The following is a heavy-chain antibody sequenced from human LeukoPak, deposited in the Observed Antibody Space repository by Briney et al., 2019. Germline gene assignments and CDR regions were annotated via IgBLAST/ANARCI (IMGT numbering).Heavy chain of an antibody. CDR2: IHYSGGST. CDR1: GVSMKDRGYY. J-gene: IGHJ4*02. CDR3: ARQVLLRDVLIRKTIYYFDS. D-gene: IGHD3-10*01. Sequence: NSSVTLSLTCTVSGVSMKDRGYYWAWVRQPPGKGLEWIGSIHYSGGSTYYNPSLESRVSISIDTSNNQFSLKLNSMTAADTAIYYCARQVLLRDVLIRKTIYYFDSWGRGTLVPVSS. V-gene: IGHV4-39*01.